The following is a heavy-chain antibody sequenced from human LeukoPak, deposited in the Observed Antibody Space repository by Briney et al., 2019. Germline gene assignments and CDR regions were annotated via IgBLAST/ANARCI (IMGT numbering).Heavy chain of an antibody. CDR1: GGSVSSSNW. V-gene: IGHV4-4*02. J-gene: IGHJ6*04. CDR3: ARDYIVRGSASDYYGMDV. D-gene: IGHD2-2*01. CDR2: IYHSGST. Sequence: KPSGTLSLTCAVSGGSVSSSNWWSWVRQPPGKGLEWIDEIYHSGSTNYNPSLKSRVTISVDKSKSQFSLNLLSVTAADTAVYYCARDYIVRGSASDYYGMDVWGKGTTVTVSS.